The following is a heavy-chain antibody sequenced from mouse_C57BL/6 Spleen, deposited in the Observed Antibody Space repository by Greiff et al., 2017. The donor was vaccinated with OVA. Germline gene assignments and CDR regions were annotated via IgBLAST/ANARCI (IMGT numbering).Heavy chain of an antibody. CDR3: ARHEENYYYGREGAWFAY. J-gene: IGHJ3*01. V-gene: IGHV1-62-2*01. CDR2: FYPGSGSI. Sequence: QVQLQQSGAELVKPGASVKLSCKASGYTFTEYTIHWVKQRSGQGLEWIGWFYPGSGSIKYNEKFKDKATLTADKSSSTVYMELSRLTSEDSAVYFCARHEENYYYGREGAWFAYWGQGTLVTVSA. CDR1: GYTFTEYT. D-gene: IGHD1-1*01.